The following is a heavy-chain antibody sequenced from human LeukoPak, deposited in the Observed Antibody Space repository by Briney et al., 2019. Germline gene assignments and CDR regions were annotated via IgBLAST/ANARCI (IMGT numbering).Heavy chain of an antibody. CDR1: EFEPTYFW. D-gene: IGHD2-15*01. J-gene: IGHJ4*02. CDR2: INPDGSES. CDR3: ANVPRSTVSY. Sequence: PGGSLRLSFVALEFEPTYFWMTWVRRAPGKGLEWVANINPDGSESFYLDSVRGRFTISRDNAKNSLYLQLNSLRVEDTGVYFCANVPRSTVSYWGRGTLVTVSS. V-gene: IGHV3-7*01.